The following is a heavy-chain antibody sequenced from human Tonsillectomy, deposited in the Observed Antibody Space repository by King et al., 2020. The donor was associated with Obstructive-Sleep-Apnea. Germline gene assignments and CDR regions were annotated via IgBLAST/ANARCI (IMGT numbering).Heavy chain of an antibody. CDR3: ARWYYYGSGRDAFDI. V-gene: IGHV3-74*01. J-gene: IGHJ3*02. D-gene: IGHD3-10*01. CDR2: IDTDGSRT. Sequence: VQLVESGGGLVQPGGSLRLSCAASGFTFSSYWMHWVRQAPGKGLMWGSRIDTDGSRTAYAASVKGRFTISRDNAQNTLYLQMNSLRAEDTAVYYCARWYYYGSGRDAFDIWGQGTMVTVSS. CDR1: GFTFSSYW.